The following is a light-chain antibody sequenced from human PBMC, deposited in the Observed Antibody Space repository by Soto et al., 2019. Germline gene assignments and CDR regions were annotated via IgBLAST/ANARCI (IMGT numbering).Light chain of an antibody. CDR1: QNINSY. CDR2: AAS. Sequence: DLQMTQSPSSLSASVGDRVTITCRASQNINSYLNWYQQKPEKAPKLLIYAASSLQSGVPSRFSGSGSGTDFTLTISSLQPEDIATYYCQQSYSTPLTFGGGTKVEIK. CDR3: QQSYSTPLT. J-gene: IGKJ4*01. V-gene: IGKV1-39*01.